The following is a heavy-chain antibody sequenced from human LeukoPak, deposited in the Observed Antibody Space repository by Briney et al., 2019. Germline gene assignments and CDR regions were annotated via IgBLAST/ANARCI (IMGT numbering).Heavy chain of an antibody. CDR3: AREAHYDSRFDY. Sequence: GGSLRLSCATSGFTFSTFWMHWVRQAPGKGLEWVSGINWNGGSTGYADSVKGRFTISRDNAKNSLYLQMNSLRAEDTAVYYCAREAHYDSRFDYWGQGTLVTVSS. CDR2: INWNGGST. V-gene: IGHV3-20*04. D-gene: IGHD3-3*01. CDR1: GFTFSTFW. J-gene: IGHJ4*02.